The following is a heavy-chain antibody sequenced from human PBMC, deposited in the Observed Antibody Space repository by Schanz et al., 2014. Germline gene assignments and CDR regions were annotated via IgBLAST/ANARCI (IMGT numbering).Heavy chain of an antibody. CDR2: MNPNSGNP. J-gene: IGHJ4*02. V-gene: IGHV1-8*02. Sequence: QVQLVQSGAEVKKPGSSVKVSCKASGGTFSSYTINWVRQAPGQGLEWLGWMNPNSGNPGFAQKFRGRVTMTRNTSMSTAYIELHILTSEDTAVYYCARGRTFDFWGQGTLVTVSS. CDR3: ARGRTFDF. CDR1: GGTFSSYT.